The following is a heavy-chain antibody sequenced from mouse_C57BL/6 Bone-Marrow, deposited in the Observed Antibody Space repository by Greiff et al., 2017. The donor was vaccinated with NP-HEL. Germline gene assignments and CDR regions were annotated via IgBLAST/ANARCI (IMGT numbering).Heavy chain of an antibody. CDR2: ISSGGSYT. CDR1: GFTFSSYG. J-gene: IGHJ3*01. V-gene: IGHV5-6*01. CDR3: ARHHYDYHRAWFAY. Sequence: EVQRVESGGDLVKPGGSLKLSCAASGFTFSSYGMSWVRQTPDKRLEWVATISSGGSYTYYPDSVKGRFTISRDNAKNTLYLQMSSLKSEDTAMYYCARHHYDYHRAWFAYWGQGTLVTVSA. D-gene: IGHD2-4*01.